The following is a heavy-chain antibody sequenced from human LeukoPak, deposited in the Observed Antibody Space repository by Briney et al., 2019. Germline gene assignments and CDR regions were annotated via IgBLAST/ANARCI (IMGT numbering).Heavy chain of an antibody. Sequence: SQTLSLTCAVSGGSISSGGYSWSWIRQPPGKGLEWIGYIYHSGSTYYNPSLKSRVTISVDRSKNQFSLKLSSVTAADTAVYYCARQPPYYDFWSGYYKDGYYYYGMDVWGQGTTVTVSS. D-gene: IGHD3-3*01. CDR2: IYHSGST. CDR1: GGSISSGGYS. J-gene: IGHJ6*02. CDR3: ARQPPYYDFWSGYYKDGYYYYGMDV. V-gene: IGHV4-30-2*01.